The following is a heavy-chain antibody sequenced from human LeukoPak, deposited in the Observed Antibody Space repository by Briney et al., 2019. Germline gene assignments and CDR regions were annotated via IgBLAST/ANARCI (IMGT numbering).Heavy chain of an antibody. D-gene: IGHD2-15*01. J-gene: IGHJ4*02. CDR3: ARDRLRYCSGGSCFNSLDY. CDR1: GGTFSSYA. V-gene: IGHV1-69*05. CDR2: IIPIFGTA. Sequence: ASVKVSCKASGGTFSSYASSWVRQAPGQGLEWMGGIIPIFGTANYAQKFQGRVTITTDESTSTAYMELSSLRSEDTAVYYCARDRLRYCSGGSCFNSLDYWGQGTLVTVSS.